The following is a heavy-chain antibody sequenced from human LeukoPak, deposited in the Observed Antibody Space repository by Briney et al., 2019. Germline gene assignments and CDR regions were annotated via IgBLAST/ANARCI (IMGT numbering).Heavy chain of an antibody. CDR1: GFTFSNYR. D-gene: IGHD6-19*01. J-gene: IGHJ5*02. Sequence: PGGSLRLSCAASGFTFSNYRMNCVRQAPGQGLESVSSISSSSIYIYYADSLKGRFTISRDNAKNSLYLQMNSLRAEDTAVYYCARGSDPRGAVGPDWFDPWGQGTLVTVSS. CDR2: ISSSSIYI. CDR3: ARGSDPRGAVGPDWFDP. V-gene: IGHV3-21*01.